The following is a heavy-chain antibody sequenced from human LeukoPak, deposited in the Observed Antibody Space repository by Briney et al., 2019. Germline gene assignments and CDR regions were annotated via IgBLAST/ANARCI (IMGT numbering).Heavy chain of an antibody. CDR2: IYPGDSDA. V-gene: IGHV5-51*01. J-gene: IGHJ4*02. CDR3: ARDGEGSSGYYGY. Sequence: GESLKISCNVSGDSFSTYWIAWVRQRPGEGLEWMGIIYPGDSDAEYSPSFEGHVTFSVDKSAGSAFLQWHSLKASDTAMYYCARDGEGSSGYYGYWGQGTLVTVSS. CDR1: GDSFSTYW. D-gene: IGHD3-22*01.